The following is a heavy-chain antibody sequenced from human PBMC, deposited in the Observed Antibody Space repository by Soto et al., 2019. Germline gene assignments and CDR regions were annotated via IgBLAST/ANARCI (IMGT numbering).Heavy chain of an antibody. Sequence: GGSLRLSCAASGFTVSSNYMSWVRQAPGKGLEWVSVIYSGGSTYYADSVKGRFTISRDNSKNTLYLQMNSLRAEDTAVYYCARDGPDYGDTPGLAFDIWGQGTMVTVSS. D-gene: IGHD4-17*01. V-gene: IGHV3-66*01. CDR1: GFTVSSNY. J-gene: IGHJ3*02. CDR2: IYSGGST. CDR3: ARDGPDYGDTPGLAFDI.